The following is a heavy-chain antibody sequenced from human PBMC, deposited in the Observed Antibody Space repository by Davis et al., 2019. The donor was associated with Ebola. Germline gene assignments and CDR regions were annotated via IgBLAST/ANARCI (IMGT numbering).Heavy chain of an antibody. J-gene: IGHJ4*02. Sequence: SVKVSCKASGGTFSSYGISWVRQGPGQGLDWMGGIIPVFGIPKYAQKFQGRVTITADESTSTAYMELSSLRSEDTAMYYCARDRYSDGSGYFFEQSHWGQGTLVTVSS. CDR2: IIPVFGIP. V-gene: IGHV1-69*13. CDR1: GGTFSSYG. D-gene: IGHD3-22*01. CDR3: ARDRYSDGSGYFFEQSH.